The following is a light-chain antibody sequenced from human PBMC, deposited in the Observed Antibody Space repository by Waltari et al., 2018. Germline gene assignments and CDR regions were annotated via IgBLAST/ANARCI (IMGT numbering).Light chain of an antibody. V-gene: IGKV3-15*01. CDR1: QSVRSD. J-gene: IGKJ4*01. CDR2: GAS. Sequence: EIVVTQSPATLSVSLGERVTLSCRASQSVRSDFAWYRQKPGQAPRLLIYGASTRATGVSARFSGSGSGTEFTLTITSLQSEDSAVYFCQQYNNWPLTFGGGTKVEIK. CDR3: QQYNNWPLT.